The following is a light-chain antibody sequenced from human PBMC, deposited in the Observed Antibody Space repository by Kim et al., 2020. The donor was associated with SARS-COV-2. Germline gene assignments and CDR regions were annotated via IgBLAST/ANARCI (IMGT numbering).Light chain of an antibody. J-gene: IGKJ4*01. V-gene: IGKV1-12*01. CDR3: QQTNSFPLT. Sequence: SASVGDRVTIACRASQNIRSWLAWYQQKSGMTPKLLIYGASSLQTGVPSRFSGSGGGTEFTLTISSLQPEDFATYYCQQTNSFPLTFAGGTKVEI. CDR2: GAS. CDR1: QNIRSW.